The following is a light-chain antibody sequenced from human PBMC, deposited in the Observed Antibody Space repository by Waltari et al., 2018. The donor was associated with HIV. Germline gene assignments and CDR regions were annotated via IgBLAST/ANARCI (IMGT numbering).Light chain of an antibody. CDR3: SSYTTSSTWV. CDR2: EVS. V-gene: IGLV2-14*01. CDR1: SSDIGGYKY. J-gene: IGLJ3*02. Sequence: QSALTQPASVSGPPGQSITISCTGTSSDIGGYKYVSWYQQQPGKAPKLMISEVSNRPSGVSNRFSGSKSGNTASLTISGLQAEDEADYYCSSYTTSSTWVFGGGTKLTVL.